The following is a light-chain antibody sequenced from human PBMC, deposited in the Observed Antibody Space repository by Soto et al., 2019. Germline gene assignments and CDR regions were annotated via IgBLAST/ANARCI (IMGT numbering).Light chain of an antibody. J-gene: IGKJ1*01. CDR1: QSVSNY. CDR2: DAS. Sequence: EIVLTQSPATLSLSPGERATLSCRASQSVSNYLAWYQQKPGQAPRLLIYDASNRATGIPAMFSGSGSGTDFTLTISSLETEDFAVYYCQQRSNWTPTWTFGQGTKVDIK. V-gene: IGKV3-11*01. CDR3: QQRSNWTPTWT.